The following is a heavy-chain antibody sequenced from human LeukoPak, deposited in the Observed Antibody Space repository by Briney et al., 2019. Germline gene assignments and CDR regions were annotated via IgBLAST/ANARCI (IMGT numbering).Heavy chain of an antibody. CDR1: GFTFSSYA. CDR3: AKPMTTSDDY. Sequence: PGGSLRLSCSASGFTFSSYAMSWVRQAPGEGLEWVSAISGSGGRTYYADSVKGRITISRDNSKNTLYLQMNSLRAEDTAVYYCAKPMTTSDDYWGQGTLVTVSS. D-gene: IGHD5-24*01. V-gene: IGHV3-23*01. CDR2: ISGSGGRT. J-gene: IGHJ4*02.